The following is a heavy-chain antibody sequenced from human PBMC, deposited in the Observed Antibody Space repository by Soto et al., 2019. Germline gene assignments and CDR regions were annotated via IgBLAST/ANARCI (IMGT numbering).Heavy chain of an antibody. V-gene: IGHV3-23*01. J-gene: IGHJ4*02. CDR3: AKWSGSGFDY. Sequence: GGSLRLSCATSGFTFISYAMSWVRQAPGKGLEWVSSISSGGSTYYADSVKGRFTISRDNSKNTLYLQMNNLRAEDTALYYCAKWSGSGFDYWGQGTLVTVSS. D-gene: IGHD3-3*01. CDR2: ISSGGST. CDR1: GFTFISYA.